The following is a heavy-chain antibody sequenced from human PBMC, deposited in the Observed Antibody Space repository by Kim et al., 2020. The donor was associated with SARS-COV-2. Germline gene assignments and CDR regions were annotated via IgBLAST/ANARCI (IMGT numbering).Heavy chain of an antibody. CDR3: ARKRSGSSYFDY. J-gene: IGHJ4*02. V-gene: IGHV4-34*01. D-gene: IGHD3-10*01. Sequence: NYNPSLKSRVTISVDTYKNQFSLKLSSVTAADTAVYYCARKRSGSSYFDYWGQGTLVTVSS.